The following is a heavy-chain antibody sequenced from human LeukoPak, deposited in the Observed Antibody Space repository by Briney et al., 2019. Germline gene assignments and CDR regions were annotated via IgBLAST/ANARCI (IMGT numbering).Heavy chain of an antibody. CDR3: AKDARRGFDDSNSLEY. Sequence: GGSLGLSCAASGFTFSHYGLHWVRQAPGKGLEWVADIWRDGRNKYYADSVKGRFTISRDDSKKTLYLQMSSLRGEDTAVYYCAKDARRGFDDSNSLEYWGQGTLVTVSS. D-gene: IGHD4-11*01. V-gene: IGHV3-33*06. J-gene: IGHJ4*02. CDR1: GFTFSHYG. CDR2: IWRDGRNK.